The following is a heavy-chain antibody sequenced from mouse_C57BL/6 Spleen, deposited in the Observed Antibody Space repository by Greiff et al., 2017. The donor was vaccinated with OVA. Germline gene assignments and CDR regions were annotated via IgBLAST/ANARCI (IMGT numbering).Heavy chain of an antibody. Sequence: QVHVKQPGAELVRPGSSVKLSCKASGYTFTSYWMHWVKQRPIQGLEWIGNIDPSDSETHYNQKFKDKATLTVDKSSSTAYMQLSSLTSEDSAVYYCAREGLGYYYGSLDYWGQGTTLTVSS. CDR1: GYTFTSYW. CDR2: IDPSDSET. D-gene: IGHD1-1*01. CDR3: AREGLGYYYGSLDY. J-gene: IGHJ2*01. V-gene: IGHV1-52*01.